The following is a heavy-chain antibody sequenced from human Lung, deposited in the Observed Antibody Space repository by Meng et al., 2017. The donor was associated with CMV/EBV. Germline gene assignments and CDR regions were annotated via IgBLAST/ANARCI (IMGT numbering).Heavy chain of an antibody. CDR2: ISGGGDII. Sequence: SCVASELTFSDYYMTWMRQAPGKGQQCVSYISGGGDIIKYADSVKGRFTITRDDAKNSLYLQMNSLRAEGTALYYCATDPRLLDYWGQGTLVTVSS. CDR1: ELTFSDYY. D-gene: IGHD5-18*01. J-gene: IGHJ4*02. CDR3: ATDPRLLDY. V-gene: IGHV3-11*01.